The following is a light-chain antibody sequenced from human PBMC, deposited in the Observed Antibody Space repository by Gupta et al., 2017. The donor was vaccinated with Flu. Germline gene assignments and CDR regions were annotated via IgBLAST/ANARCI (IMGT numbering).Light chain of an antibody. V-gene: IGKV1-39*01. Sequence: SPASLSASVGDRVTITCRASQTIRNYLIWFQQKPGQTPKVLIYDASRLQTGVPSRFNGIGSGTDFTLTINKLQPEDSGIYYCQENHSTWTFGQGTTVEIK. CDR2: DAS. J-gene: IGKJ1*01. CDR1: QTIRNY. CDR3: QENHSTWT.